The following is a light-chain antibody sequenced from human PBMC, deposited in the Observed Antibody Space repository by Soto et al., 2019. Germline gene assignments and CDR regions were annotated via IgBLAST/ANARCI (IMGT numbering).Light chain of an antibody. CDR2: GAS. Sequence: EIVLTQSPGTLSLSPGERATLSCRASQSVSSSYLAWYQQKPGQAPRLLIYGASSRATGIPDRFSGSGSGTDFTLTISRLEPEDFAVYYCQQYGSSPFVTFGQGTRWIS. CDR1: QSVSSSY. V-gene: IGKV3-20*01. CDR3: QQYGSSPFVT. J-gene: IGKJ1*01.